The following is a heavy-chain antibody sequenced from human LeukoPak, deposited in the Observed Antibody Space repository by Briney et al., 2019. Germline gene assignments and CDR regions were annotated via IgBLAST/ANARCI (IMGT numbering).Heavy chain of an antibody. CDR2: INHSGST. CDR1: GGSFSGYY. V-gene: IGHV4-34*01. J-gene: IGHJ4*02. CDR3: ARGVGSGYYYDSSGYYYFDC. Sequence: PSETLSLTCAVYGGSFSGYYWSWIRQPPGKGLEWIGEINHSGSTNYNPSLKSRVTISVDTSKNQFSLKLSSVTAADTAVYYCARGVGSGYYYDSSGYYYFDCWGQGTLVTVSS. D-gene: IGHD3-22*01.